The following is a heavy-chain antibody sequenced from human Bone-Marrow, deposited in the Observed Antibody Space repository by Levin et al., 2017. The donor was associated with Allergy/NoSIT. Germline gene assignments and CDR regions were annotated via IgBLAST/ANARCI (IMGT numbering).Heavy chain of an antibody. Sequence: GGSLRLSCTASRFTFNTYAMHWVRQAPGRGLEWVSFISNDGNNKYYSDSVKARFTISRDNSRDTLYLQMNSLRAEDSAMYYCAKGAPKYNYHLYYGLDVWGQGTTVTVSS. CDR3: AKGAPKYNYHLYYGLDV. CDR1: RFTFNTYA. J-gene: IGHJ6*02. V-gene: IGHV3-30*18. D-gene: IGHD1-1*01. CDR2: ISNDGNNK.